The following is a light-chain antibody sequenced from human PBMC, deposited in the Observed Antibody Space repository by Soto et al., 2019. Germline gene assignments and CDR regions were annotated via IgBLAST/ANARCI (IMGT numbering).Light chain of an antibody. CDR3: SSYASSSTYV. CDR1: SSDVGYYNY. V-gene: IGLV2-14*01. CDR2: EVS. Sequence: QSALTQPASVSGSPGQSITISCTGTSSDVGYYNYVSWYQQRPGKAPKLMIYEVSNRPSGVSNRFSGSRSGNTASLTISGLQAEDEADYYCSSYASSSTYVFGTGAKVTVL. J-gene: IGLJ1*01.